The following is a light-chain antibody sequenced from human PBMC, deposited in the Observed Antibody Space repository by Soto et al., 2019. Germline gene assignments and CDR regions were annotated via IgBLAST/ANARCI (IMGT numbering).Light chain of an antibody. CDR2: GPS. Sequence: EIVLTQSPGTLSLSPGERATLSCRASQSISSSYLAWYQQKPGQAPRLLIYGPSSRATGIPDRFSGSGSGTDFTLTISRLEPEDFALYYCQQYGSSPPTFTFGGGTKVEIK. CDR1: QSISSSY. V-gene: IGKV3-20*01. J-gene: IGKJ4*01. CDR3: QQYGSSPPTFT.